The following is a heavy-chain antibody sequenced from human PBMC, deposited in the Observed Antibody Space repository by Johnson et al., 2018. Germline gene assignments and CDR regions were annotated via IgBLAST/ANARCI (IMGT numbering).Heavy chain of an antibody. V-gene: IGHV1-58*01. J-gene: IGHJ3*02. Sequence: QWVRQARGQRLEWIGWIVVGSGNTNYAQKFQGRVTITADESTSTAYMELSSLRSEDTAVYYCARGGLRRLVFADAFDIWGQGTMVTVSS. CDR2: IVVGSGNT. D-gene: IGHD3-10*02. CDR3: ARGGLRRLVFADAFDI.